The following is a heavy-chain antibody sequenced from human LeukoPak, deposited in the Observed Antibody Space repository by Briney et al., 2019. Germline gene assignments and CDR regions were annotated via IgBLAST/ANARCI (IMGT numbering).Heavy chain of an antibody. Sequence: PGGSLRLSCAASGFTFSSYGMHWVRQAPGKGLEWVAFIRYDGSNKYYADSVKGRFTISRDNSKNTLYLLMNSLGAEDTAVYYCARDGSDSIVVTEFDYWGQGTLVTVSS. CDR2: IRYDGSNK. CDR1: GFTFSSYG. V-gene: IGHV3-30*02. J-gene: IGHJ4*02. D-gene: IGHD2-2*01. CDR3: ARDGSDSIVVTEFDY.